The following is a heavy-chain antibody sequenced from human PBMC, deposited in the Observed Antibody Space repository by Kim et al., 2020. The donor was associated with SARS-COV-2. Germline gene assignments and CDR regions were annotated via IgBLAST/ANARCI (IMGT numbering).Heavy chain of an antibody. J-gene: IGHJ4*02. CDR3: ARDKTWHYDGSGYYYMDY. D-gene: IGHD3-22*01. Sequence: GGSLRLSCAASGFTFSSYAIHWVRQAPGKGLEWVAVISYDGSNKYYADSVKGRFTISRDNSKNTLNLQMKSLRVEDTAVYYCARDKTWHYDGSGYYYMDYWGQGSLVTVSS. V-gene: IGHV3-30-3*01. CDR2: ISYDGSNK. CDR1: GFTFSSYA.